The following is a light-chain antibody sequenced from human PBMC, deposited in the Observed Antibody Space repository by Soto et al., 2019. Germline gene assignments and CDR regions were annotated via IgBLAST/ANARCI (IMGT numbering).Light chain of an antibody. V-gene: IGKV1-5*03. J-gene: IGKJ1*01. CDR3: QQYNNWPPLWT. CDR1: QTIVSW. Sequence: DIQMTQSPSTLSGSVGDRVTITCRASQTIVSWLAWYQQKPGKAPKLLIYKASTLKSGVPSRFSGSGSGTEFTLTISSLQSEDFAVYYCQQYNNWPPLWTFGQATKADIK. CDR2: KAS.